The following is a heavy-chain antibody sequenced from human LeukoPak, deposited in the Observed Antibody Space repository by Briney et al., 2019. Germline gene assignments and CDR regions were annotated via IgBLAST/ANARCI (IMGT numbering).Heavy chain of an antibody. CDR2: IQYDGSNE. Sequence: GGSLRLSCAASGFTFSSYEMNWVRQAPGKGLEWVAYIQYDGSNEQYADSVKGRFSISRDSSKNILYLQMNSLRAEDTAVYYCAKDRCSNGIGCYYYYMDVWGKGTTVTISS. CDR1: GFTFSSYE. V-gene: IGHV3-30*02. D-gene: IGHD2-8*01. CDR3: AKDRCSNGIGCYYYYMDV. J-gene: IGHJ6*03.